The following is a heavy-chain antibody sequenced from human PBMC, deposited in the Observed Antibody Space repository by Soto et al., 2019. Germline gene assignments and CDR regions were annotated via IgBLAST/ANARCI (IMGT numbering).Heavy chain of an antibody. J-gene: IGHJ4*02. CDR3: ARGGLYSDSSGYYYGTGGTFDF. Sequence: ASVKVSCKTSGYTFTSYGISWVRQAPGQGLEWMGWISTYNGNTNYAQKLQGRVTMTTYTSTSTAYMELRSLRSDDTAVYYCARGGLYSDSSGYYYGTGGTFDFWGQGTLVTVSS. D-gene: IGHD3-22*01. CDR1: GYTFTSYG. V-gene: IGHV1-18*01. CDR2: ISTYNGNT.